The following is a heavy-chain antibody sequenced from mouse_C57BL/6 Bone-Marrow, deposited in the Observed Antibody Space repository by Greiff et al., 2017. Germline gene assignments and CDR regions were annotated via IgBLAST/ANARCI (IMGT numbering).Heavy chain of an antibody. J-gene: IGHJ3*01. D-gene: IGHD4-1*01. CDR2: IHPNSGST. V-gene: IGHV1-64*01. Sequence: QVQLQQPGAELVKPGASVKLSCKASGYTFTSYWMHWVKQRPGQGLEWIGMIHPNSGSTNYNEKFKSKATLTVDKSSSTAYMQLSSLTSEDAAVYYCARSRLTGFAYWGQGTLVTVSA. CDR1: GYTFTSYW. CDR3: ARSRLTGFAY.